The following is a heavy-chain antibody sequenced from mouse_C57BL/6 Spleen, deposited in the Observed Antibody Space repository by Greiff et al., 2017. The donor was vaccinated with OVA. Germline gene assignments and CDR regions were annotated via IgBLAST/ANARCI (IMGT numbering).Heavy chain of an antibody. D-gene: IGHD1-1*01. Sequence: EVKLMESGGGLVQSGRSLRLSCATSGFTFSDFYMEWVRQAPGKGLEWIAASRNKANDYTTEYSASVKGRFIVSRDTSQSILYLQMNALRAEDTAIYYCARDALLPRSGAMDYWGQGTSVTVSS. CDR1: GFTFSDFY. CDR2: SRNKANDYTT. V-gene: IGHV7-1*01. CDR3: ARDALLPRSGAMDY. J-gene: IGHJ4*01.